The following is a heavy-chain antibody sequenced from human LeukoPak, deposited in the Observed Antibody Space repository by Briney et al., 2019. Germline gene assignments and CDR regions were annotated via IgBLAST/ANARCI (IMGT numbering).Heavy chain of an antibody. V-gene: IGHV3-23*01. J-gene: IGHJ3*02. D-gene: IGHD6-13*01. Sequence: GGSLRLSCAASGFIFSNYAMSWVRQAPGKGPEWVSAISGGGGTYYADSVKGRFTISRDNSKNTLYLQVNSLRAEDTALYYCAKELAAVGTGVFDIWGQGTMVTVSS. CDR2: ISGGGGT. CDR3: AKELAAVGTGVFDI. CDR1: GFIFSNYA.